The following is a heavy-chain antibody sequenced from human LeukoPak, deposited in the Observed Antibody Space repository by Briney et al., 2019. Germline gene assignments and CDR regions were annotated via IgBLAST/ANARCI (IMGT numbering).Heavy chain of an antibody. CDR2: ISSSGSTI. Sequence: GGSLRLSCAASGFTFSDYYMSWIRQAPGKGLEWVSYISSSGSTIYYADSVKGRFTISRDNAKNPLYLQMNSLRAEDTAVYYCARDSAPGDTYGLLGIDSWGQGTLVTVSS. V-gene: IGHV3-11*04. CDR1: GFTFSDYY. CDR3: ARDSAPGDTYGLLGIDS. D-gene: IGHD5-18*01. J-gene: IGHJ4*02.